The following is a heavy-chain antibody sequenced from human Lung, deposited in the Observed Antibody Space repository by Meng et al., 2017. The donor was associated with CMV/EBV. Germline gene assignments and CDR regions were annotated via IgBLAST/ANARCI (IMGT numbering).Heavy chain of an antibody. J-gene: IGHJ4*02. D-gene: IGHD3-22*01. CDR3: ATSSSGFFDN. CDR1: GFTFSTYW. V-gene: IGHV3-7*01. Sequence: SCAASGFTFSTYWMSWVRQAPGRGLEWVANINQGGSEKYYVASVMGRFTVSRDNAKNSLYLQMNSLRAEDTAIYYCATSSSGFFDNWGQGALVTVS. CDR2: INQGGSEK.